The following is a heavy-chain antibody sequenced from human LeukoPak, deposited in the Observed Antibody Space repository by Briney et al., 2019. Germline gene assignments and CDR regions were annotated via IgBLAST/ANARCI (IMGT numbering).Heavy chain of an antibody. CDR2: IFPILGIE. CDR3: ARDPIVYGLSSTYYYDSSGYIFDY. CDR1: GGTFSSCA. J-gene: IGHJ4*02. V-gene: IGHV1-69*04. D-gene: IGHD3-22*01. Sequence: LRASVKVSCKASGGTFSSCAISWVRQAPGQGLKWMERIFPILGIENYAQKFQGRVTITADKSTSTAYMELSSLRSEDTAVYYCARDPIVYGLSSTYYYDSSGYIFDYWGQGTLVTVSS.